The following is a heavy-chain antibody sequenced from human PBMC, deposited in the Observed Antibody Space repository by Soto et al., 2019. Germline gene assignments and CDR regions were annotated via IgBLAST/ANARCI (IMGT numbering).Heavy chain of an antibody. D-gene: IGHD2-15*01. J-gene: IGHJ6*02. CDR1: GFTFSSYS. V-gene: IGHV3-48*02. Sequence: GGSLRLSCAASGFTFSSYSMNWVRQAPGKGLEWVSYISSSSSTIYYADSVKGRFTISRDNAKNSLYLQMNSLMDEDTAAYYCAGADCSGGSCYDYYYYGMDVWGQGTTVTVSS. CDR3: AGADCSGGSCYDYYYYGMDV. CDR2: ISSSSSTI.